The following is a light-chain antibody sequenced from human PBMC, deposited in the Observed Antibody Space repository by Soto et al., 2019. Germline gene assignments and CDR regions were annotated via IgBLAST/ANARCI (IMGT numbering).Light chain of an antibody. CDR3: LVIYTGVGED. J-gene: IGLJ1*01. CDR1: TGAVTSGHY. Sequence: QPVVTQEPSLTVSPGGTVTLTCGSSTGAVTSGHYPHWFQQKPGQAPRTLIYDTSIKHSWTPARFSGSLLGGKAALTLSGAQPEDEADYYCLVIYTGVGEDFGTGTKLTVL. V-gene: IGLV7-46*01. CDR2: DTS.